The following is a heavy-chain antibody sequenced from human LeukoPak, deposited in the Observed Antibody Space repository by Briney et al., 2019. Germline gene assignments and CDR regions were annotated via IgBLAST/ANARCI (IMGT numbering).Heavy chain of an antibody. V-gene: IGHV1-24*01. CDR3: ARDGVLYYYGSGSSSFVDY. Sequence: GASVKVSCKVSGYTLTELSMHWVRQAPGKGLEWMGGFDPEDGETIYAQKFQGRVTMTEDTSTDTAYMELSSLRSEDTAVYYCARDGVLYYYGSGSSSFVDYWGQGTLVTVSS. CDR1: GYTLTELS. D-gene: IGHD3-10*01. J-gene: IGHJ4*02. CDR2: FDPEDGET.